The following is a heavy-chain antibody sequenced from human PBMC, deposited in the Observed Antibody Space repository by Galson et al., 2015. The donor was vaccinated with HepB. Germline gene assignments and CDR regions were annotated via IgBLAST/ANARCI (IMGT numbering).Heavy chain of an antibody. CDR3: ARHITMVRGDPNWFDP. V-gene: IGHV5-51*01. CDR2: IYPGDSDT. D-gene: IGHD3-10*01. J-gene: IGHJ5*02. Sequence: QSGAEVKKPGESLKISCKGSGYSFTSYWIGWVRQMPGKGLEWMGIIYPGDSDTRYSPSFQGQVTISADKSISTAYLQWSSLKASGTAMYYCARHITMVRGDPNWFDPWGQGTLVTVSS. CDR1: GYSFTSYW.